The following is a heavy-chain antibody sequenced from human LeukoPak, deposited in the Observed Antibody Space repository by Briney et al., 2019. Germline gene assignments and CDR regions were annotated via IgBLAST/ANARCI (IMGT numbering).Heavy chain of an antibody. CDR2: IYYSEST. D-gene: IGHD5-18*01. CDR1: GGSISSSSYY. J-gene: IGHJ4*02. Sequence: SETLSLTCTVSGGSISSSSYYWAWIRQPPGKGLEWIGNIYYSESTYYTPSLKSRVTISVDTSKNQFYLKLSSVTAADTAVYYCARGSGYSYGYPFDYWGQGTLVTVSS. CDR3: ARGSGYSYGYPFDY. V-gene: IGHV4-39*07.